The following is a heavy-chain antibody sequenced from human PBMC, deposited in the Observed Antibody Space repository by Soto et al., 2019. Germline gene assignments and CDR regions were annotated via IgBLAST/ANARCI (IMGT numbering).Heavy chain of an antibody. Sequence: CILKPPGKGLEWSGYIYYSGSTNYNPTLKSRVTISVGTSKNQFSLKGNSMTAADTAVYYCARHNYGSGSTYFGYWGQGTLVTGSS. V-gene: IGHV4-59*08. CDR2: IYYSGST. D-gene: IGHD3-10*01. J-gene: IGHJ4*02. CDR3: ARHNYGSGSTYFGY.